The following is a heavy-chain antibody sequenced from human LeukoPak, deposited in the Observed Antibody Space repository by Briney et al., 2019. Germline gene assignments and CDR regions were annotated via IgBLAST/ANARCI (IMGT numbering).Heavy chain of an antibody. D-gene: IGHD1-26*01. Sequence: GVSLTLSCAASGFSFSIYAMSWVRQSRGEGVEWFSSLSPSGANTFCPDAVKGRFTISRHNSKNTLYLQLSSLRVEDTAVYYCVKTLGKHWYFDLWGRGTLLSVSS. CDR1: GFSFSIYA. CDR3: VKTLGKHWYFDL. J-gene: IGHJ2*01. CDR2: LSPSGANT. V-gene: IGHV3-23*01.